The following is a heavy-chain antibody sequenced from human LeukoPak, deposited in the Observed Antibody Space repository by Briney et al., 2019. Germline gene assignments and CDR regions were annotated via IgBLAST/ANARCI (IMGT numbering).Heavy chain of an antibody. V-gene: IGHV4-38-2*01. J-gene: IGHJ6*03. D-gene: IGHD6-6*01. CDR3: ASVAARYYYYYYMDV. CDR2: IYHSGST. Sequence: SGTLSLTCAVSGYSISSGYYWGWIRQPPGKGLEWIGGIYHSGSTYYNPSLKSRVTISVDTSKNQFSLKLSSVTAADTAVYYCASVAARYYYYYYMDVWGKGTTVTVSS. CDR1: GYSISSGYY.